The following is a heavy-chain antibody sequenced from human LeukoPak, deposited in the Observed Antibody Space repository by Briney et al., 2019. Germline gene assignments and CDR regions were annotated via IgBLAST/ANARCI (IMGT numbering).Heavy chain of an antibody. CDR1: GGSISSYY. J-gene: IGHJ6*03. Sequence: SETLSLTCSVSGGSISSYYWSWIRQPPGKGLEWIGYMYYSGSTNYNPSLKSRVTMSVDTSKNQFSLKLSSVTAADTAVYYCARAIYYYMDVWGKGTTVTISS. CDR2: MYYSGST. CDR3: ARAIYYYMDV. V-gene: IGHV4-59*01.